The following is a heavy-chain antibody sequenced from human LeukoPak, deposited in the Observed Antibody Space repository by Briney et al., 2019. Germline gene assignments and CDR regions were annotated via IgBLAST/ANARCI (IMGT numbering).Heavy chain of an antibody. V-gene: IGHV1-8*01. J-gene: IGHJ4*02. CDR1: GYTFTSYD. D-gene: IGHD6-6*01. Sequence: ASVKVSCKASGYTFTSYDINWVRQATGQGLEWMGWMNPNSGNTGYAQKFQGRVTMTRNTSISTAYMELSSLRSEDTAVYYCARAAVIKAAHAGGYFDYWGQGTLVTVSS. CDR3: ARAAVIKAAHAGGYFDY. CDR2: MNPNSGNT.